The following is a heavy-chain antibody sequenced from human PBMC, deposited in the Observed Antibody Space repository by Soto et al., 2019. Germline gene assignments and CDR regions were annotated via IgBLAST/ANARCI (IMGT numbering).Heavy chain of an antibody. Sequence: QVQLVESGGGVVQPGRSLRLSCAASDFTFSDYVMHWVRQAPGKGLEWVARISYDGNYKYYADPVKGRFTISRDTSKNTLFLQMNSLKAEDTAVYYCAKDRGRYCSGGSCLLFDDLGQGTLVTVSS. CDR3: AKDRGRYCSGGSCLLFDD. CDR1: DFTFSDYV. J-gene: IGHJ4*02. CDR2: ISYDGNYK. V-gene: IGHV3-30*18. D-gene: IGHD2-15*01.